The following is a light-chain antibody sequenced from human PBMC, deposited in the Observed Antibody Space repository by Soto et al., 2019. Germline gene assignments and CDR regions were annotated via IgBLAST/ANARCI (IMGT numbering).Light chain of an antibody. CDR2: GAS. CDR3: QQYNNWPPIT. J-gene: IGKJ5*01. CDR1: QSVSSN. Sequence: EIVITPSPATPSVVRRGRATPSRGASQSVSSNLAWYQQKPGQAPRLLNYGASTRASGIPARFSGSGSGTEFTLTISSLQSEDFAVYYCQQYNNWPPITFGQGTRLEI. V-gene: IGKV3-15*01.